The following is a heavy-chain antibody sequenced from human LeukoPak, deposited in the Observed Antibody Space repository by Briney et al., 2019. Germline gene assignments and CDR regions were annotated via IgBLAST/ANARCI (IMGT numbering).Heavy chain of an antibody. J-gene: IGHJ4*02. V-gene: IGHV3-33*06. Sequence: GRSLRLYCAASGYTLSSYGMHWVRQAPGKGLEWVAVIWFDGSDRYYADSVKGRFTITRDNSKGTLYLQMNSLSAEDTAVYYCAKDYMAPIALQWARGTRVTVSS. CDR1: GYTLSSYG. CDR2: IWFDGSDR. CDR3: AKDYMAPIALQ. D-gene: IGHD5-24*01.